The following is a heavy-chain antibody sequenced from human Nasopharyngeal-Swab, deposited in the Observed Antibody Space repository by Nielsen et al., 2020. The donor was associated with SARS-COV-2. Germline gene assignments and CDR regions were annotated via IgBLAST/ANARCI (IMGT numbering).Heavy chain of an antibody. V-gene: IGHV3-7*01. J-gene: IGHJ4*02. D-gene: IGHD3-10*01. CDR3: ARVGGRTSPMGS. Sequence: GESMKISCVASGFTFRDYWKSWVRQAPAKELEWVASIKQDGSEKNYVDSVKGRFTISRDNAKNSLFLQMDSLRNEDTAFYYCARVGGRTSPMGSWGQGTLVTVSS. CDR1: GFTFRDYW. CDR2: IKQDGSEK.